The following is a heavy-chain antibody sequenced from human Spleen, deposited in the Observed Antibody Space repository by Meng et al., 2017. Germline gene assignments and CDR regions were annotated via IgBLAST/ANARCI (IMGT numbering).Heavy chain of an antibody. CDR3: ARGLYSGYDYFDY. Sequence: GSLRLSCTVSGGSISDYYWSWIRQPPGKGLEWIGYFYHSGISKYNPSLKSRVSISGDTSTKRFSLKVRSVTAADTAVYYCARGLYSGYDYFDYWGQGTLVTVSS. CDR2: FYHSGIS. J-gene: IGHJ4*02. V-gene: IGHV4-59*01. CDR1: GGSISDYY. D-gene: IGHD5-12*01.